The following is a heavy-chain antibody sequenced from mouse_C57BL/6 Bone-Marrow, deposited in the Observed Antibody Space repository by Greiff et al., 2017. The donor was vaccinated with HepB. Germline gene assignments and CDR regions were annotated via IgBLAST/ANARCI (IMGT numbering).Heavy chain of an antibody. J-gene: IGHJ2*01. CDR2: IINGGGST. V-gene: IGHV5-12*01. CDR3: ARRGGSSFYFDY. D-gene: IGHD1-1*01. CDR1: GFTFSDYY. Sequence: EVKLVESGGGLVQPGGSLKLSCAASGFTFSDYYMYWVRQTPEKRLEWVAYIINGGGSTYYPDTVKGRFTISRDNAKNTLYLQMSRLKSEDTAMYYCARRGGSSFYFDYWGQGTTLTVSS.